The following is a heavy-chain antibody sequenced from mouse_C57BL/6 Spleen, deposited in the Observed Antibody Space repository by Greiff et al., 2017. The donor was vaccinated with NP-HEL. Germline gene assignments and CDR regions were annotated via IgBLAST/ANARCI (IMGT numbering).Heavy chain of an antibody. D-gene: IGHD1-1*01. CDR1: GFTFSSYG. Sequence: EVMLVESGGDLVKPGGSLKLSCAASGFTFSSYGMSWVRQTPDKRLEWVATISSGGSYTYYPDSVKGRFTISRDNAKNTLYLQMSSLKSEDTAMYYCARNQITTVVSFDYWGHGTTLTVSS. J-gene: IGHJ2*01. CDR3: ARNQITTVVSFDY. V-gene: IGHV5-6*01. CDR2: ISSGGSYT.